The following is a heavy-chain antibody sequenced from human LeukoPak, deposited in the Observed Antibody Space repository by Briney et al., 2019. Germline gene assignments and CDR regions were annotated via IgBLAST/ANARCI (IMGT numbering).Heavy chain of an antibody. Sequence: ASVKLSCKASGYSLSNFHINWVRQARGQRLECIGWMSPKTGDRGYALKFQGRVTMTSDTSEGTVYMEVHSLTSDDSAVYYCARTPPKGDIDTWGQGTMVTVSS. V-gene: IGHV1-8*01. CDR1: GYSLSNFH. J-gene: IGHJ5*02. D-gene: IGHD2-21*02. CDR2: MSPKTGDR. CDR3: ARTPPKGDIDT.